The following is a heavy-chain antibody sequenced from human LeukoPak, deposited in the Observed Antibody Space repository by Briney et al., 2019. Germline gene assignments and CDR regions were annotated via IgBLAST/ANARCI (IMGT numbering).Heavy chain of an antibody. V-gene: IGHV1-18*01. Sequence: ASVKVSCKASGYTFTSYGISWVRQAPGQGLEWMGWISAYNGNTNYAQKLQGRVTMTTDTSTSTAYMELRSLGSDDTAVYYCAREALAVAGRFGGYYYYMDVWGKGTTVTVSS. CDR2: ISAYNGNT. CDR3: AREALAVAGRFGGYYYYMDV. D-gene: IGHD6-19*01. CDR1: GYTFTSYG. J-gene: IGHJ6*03.